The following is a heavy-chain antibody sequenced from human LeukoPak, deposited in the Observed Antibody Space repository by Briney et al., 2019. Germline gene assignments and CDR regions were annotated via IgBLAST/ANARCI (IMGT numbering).Heavy chain of an antibody. CDR1: AFDFSSSW. CDR3: TKGHYNDYFH. D-gene: IGHD3-16*01. CDR2: IKADGGEK. J-gene: IGHJ4*02. V-gene: IGHV3-7*01. Sequence: GGSLRLSCADSAFDFSSSWMNWVRQAPGEGLEWVANIKADGGEKSYVDSVKGRFTISRDNAKKSLYLQMDSLRAEDTAIYYCTKGHYNDYFHWGQGTLVTVSS.